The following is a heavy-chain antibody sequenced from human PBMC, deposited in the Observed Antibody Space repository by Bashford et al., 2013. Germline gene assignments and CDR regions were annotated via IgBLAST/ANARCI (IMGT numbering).Heavy chain of an antibody. CDR2: ISSSGSTI. J-gene: IGHJ4*02. Sequence: VRQAPGKGLEWVSYISSSGSTIYYADSVKGRFTISRDNAKNSLYLQMNSLRAEDTAVYYCASSEDYYDSSGFTDYWGQGTLVTVSS. V-gene: IGHV3-48*03. CDR3: ASSEDYYDSSGFTDY. D-gene: IGHD3-22*01.